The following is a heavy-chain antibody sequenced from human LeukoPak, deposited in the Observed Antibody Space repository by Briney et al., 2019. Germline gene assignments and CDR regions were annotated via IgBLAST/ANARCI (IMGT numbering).Heavy chain of an antibody. CDR1: GFTFSSSA. CDR2: ISNNGGYT. Sequence: GGSLRLSCAASGFTFSSSAMSWVRQAPGKGLEWVSAISNNGGYTYYADSVQGRFTISRDNSKSTLCLQMNSLRAEDTAVYYCAKGPWLASFDYWGQGTLVTVSS. J-gene: IGHJ4*02. CDR3: AKGPWLASFDY. V-gene: IGHV3-23*01. D-gene: IGHD6-19*01.